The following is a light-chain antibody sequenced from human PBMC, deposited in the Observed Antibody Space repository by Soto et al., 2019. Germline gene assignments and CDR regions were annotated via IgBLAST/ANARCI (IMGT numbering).Light chain of an antibody. CDR3: SSYAGSTVV. Sequence: QSALTQPPSASGSPGQSVTISCTGTISDVGGYNYVSWYLQHPGKAPKLMIYEVSKRPPGVPDRFSGSKSGNTASLTVSGLQAEDEADYYCSSYAGSTVVFGGGTKLTVL. V-gene: IGLV2-8*01. CDR2: EVS. CDR1: ISDVGGYNY. J-gene: IGLJ2*01.